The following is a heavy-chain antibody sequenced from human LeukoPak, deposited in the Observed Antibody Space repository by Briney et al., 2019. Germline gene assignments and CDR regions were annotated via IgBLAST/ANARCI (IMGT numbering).Heavy chain of an antibody. CDR1: GYTFTGYY. CDR3: ARDTAPPPITIFGVYGMDV. V-gene: IGHV1-2*02. Sequence: ASVKVSCKASGYTFTGYYMHWVRPAPGQGLEWMGWINPNSGGTNYAQKFQGRVTMTRDTSISTAYMELSRLRSDDTAVYYCARDTAPPPITIFGVYGMDVWGQGTTVTVSS. CDR2: INPNSGGT. J-gene: IGHJ6*02. D-gene: IGHD3-3*01.